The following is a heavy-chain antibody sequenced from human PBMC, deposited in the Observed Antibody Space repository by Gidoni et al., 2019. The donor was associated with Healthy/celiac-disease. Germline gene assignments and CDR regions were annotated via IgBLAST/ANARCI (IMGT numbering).Heavy chain of an antibody. D-gene: IGHD3-22*01. CDR3: ARENYYDSSGYPKDAFDI. Sequence: EVQLVESGGGLVQPEGSLRLSCAASGFTFSSYSMNWVRQAPGKGLGWVSYISSSSSTIYYADSVKGRFTISRDNAKNSLYLQMNSLRDEDTAVYYCARENYYDSSGYPKDAFDIWGQGTMVTVSS. J-gene: IGHJ3*02. V-gene: IGHV3-48*02. CDR1: GFTFSSYS. CDR2: ISSSSSTI.